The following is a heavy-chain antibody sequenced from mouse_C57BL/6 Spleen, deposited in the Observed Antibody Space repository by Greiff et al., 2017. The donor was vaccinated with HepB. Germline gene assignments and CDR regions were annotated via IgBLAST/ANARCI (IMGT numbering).Heavy chain of an antibody. V-gene: IGHV3-6*01. J-gene: IGHJ3*01. CDR1: GYSITSGYY. CDR3: ARARYDYDSWFAY. Sequence: VQLQQSGPGLVKPSQSLSLTCSVTGYSITSGYYWNWIRQFPGNRLEWMGYISYDGSNNYNPSLKNRISITRDTSKNQFFLKLNSVTTEDTATYYCARARYDYDSWFAYWGQGTLVTVSA. CDR2: ISYDGSN. D-gene: IGHD2-4*01.